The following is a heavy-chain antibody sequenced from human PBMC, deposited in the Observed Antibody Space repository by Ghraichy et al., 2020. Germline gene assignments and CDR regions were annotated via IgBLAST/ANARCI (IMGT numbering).Heavy chain of an antibody. CDR3: AREKSPYSSSNVPSSYGMDV. CDR2: INSEGSWT. D-gene: IGHD6-13*01. V-gene: IGHV3-74*01. CDR1: GFTFSHNW. J-gene: IGHJ6*02. Sequence: GKSLNISCAASGFTFSHNWLHWVRQAPGKGLVWVSRINSEGSWTNYADSVQGRFTISRDNAKSTLYLQMNSLRAEDTAVYYCAREKSPYSSSNVPSSYGMDVWGQGTTVTVS.